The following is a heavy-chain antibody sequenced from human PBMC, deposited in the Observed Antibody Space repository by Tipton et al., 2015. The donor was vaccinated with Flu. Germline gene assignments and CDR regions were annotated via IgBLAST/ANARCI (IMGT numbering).Heavy chain of an antibody. Sequence: QLVQSGAEVKKPGASVKVSCKASGYTFTSYNIHCVRQAPGQGLEWMGIIYPAGGGVSYAQKFQGRVIMTRDKSTATIYMELSSLRSEDTAMYYCARDKGGGTYTFDAWGQGTTVIVSS. CDR1: GYTFTSYN. V-gene: IGHV1-46*01. D-gene: IGHD1/OR15-1a*01. CDR3: ARDKGGGTYTFDA. CDR2: IYPAGGGV. J-gene: IGHJ3*01.